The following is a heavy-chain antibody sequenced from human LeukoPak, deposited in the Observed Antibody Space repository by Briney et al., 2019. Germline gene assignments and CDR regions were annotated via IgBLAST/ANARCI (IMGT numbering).Heavy chain of an antibody. D-gene: IGHD5-12*01. CDR1: GGSFGGYY. CDR2: INHSGST. Sequence: SETLSLTCAGYGGSFGGYYWSWIRQPPGKGLEWIGEINHSGSTNYNPSLKSRVTISVDTSKNQFSLKLSSVTAADTAVYYCARAGGYAAWFDPWGQGTLVTVSS. J-gene: IGHJ5*02. V-gene: IGHV4-34*01. CDR3: ARAGGYAAWFDP.